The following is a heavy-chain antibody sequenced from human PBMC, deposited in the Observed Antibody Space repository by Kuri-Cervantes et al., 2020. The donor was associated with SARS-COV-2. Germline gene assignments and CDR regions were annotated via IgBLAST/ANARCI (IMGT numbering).Heavy chain of an antibody. V-gene: IGHV4-59*08. J-gene: IGHJ5*02. Sequence: ESLKISCTVSGGSISDTYWSWIRQPPGKGLEWIGYIYSSGNTYYNPSVQSRVTMSVDTSKNQFSLRLSSVTAADTAVYYCARHGYCSGGTCYFTFDPWGQGTLVTVSS. CDR3: ARHGYCSGGTCYFTFDP. CDR1: GGSISDTY. D-gene: IGHD2-15*01. CDR2: IYSSGNT.